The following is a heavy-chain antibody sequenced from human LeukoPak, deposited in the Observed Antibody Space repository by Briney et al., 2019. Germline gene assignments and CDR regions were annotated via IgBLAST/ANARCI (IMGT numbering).Heavy chain of an antibody. V-gene: IGHV1-2*06. CDR1: GYTFTGYY. Sequence: ASVKVSCKASGYTFTGYYMHWVRQAPGQGLEWMGRINPNSGGTNYAQKFQGRVTMTRDTSISTAYMELNRLRSDDTAVYYCARDRTSYYYDSSSLFDPWGQGTLVTVSS. CDR3: ARDRTSYYYDSSSLFDP. CDR2: INPNSGGT. D-gene: IGHD3-22*01. J-gene: IGHJ5*02.